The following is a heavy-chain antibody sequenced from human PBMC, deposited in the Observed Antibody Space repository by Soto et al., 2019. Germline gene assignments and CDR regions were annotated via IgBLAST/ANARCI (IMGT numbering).Heavy chain of an antibody. CDR1: GFTFSNYG. D-gene: IGHD1-7*01. Sequence: QVQLVESGGGMVQPGRSLRLSCVVSGFTFSNYGMHWVRQAPGKGLEGVADIWYDGSGQRYAGSVQGRFTISRDNSKNTLYLQKNILRVQNTAVYYSAKDEVSRNYCGTSLDVWGQGTTVTVSS. V-gene: IGHV3-33*03. CDR2: IWYDGSGQ. J-gene: IGHJ6*02. CDR3: AKDEVSRNYCGTSLDV.